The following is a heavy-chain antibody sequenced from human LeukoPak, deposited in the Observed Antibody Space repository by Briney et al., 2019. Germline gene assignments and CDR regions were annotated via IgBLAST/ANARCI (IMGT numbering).Heavy chain of an antibody. CDR2: IYYSGST. V-gene: IGHV4-59*08. J-gene: IGHJ4*02. CDR1: GGSISSYY. D-gene: IGHD6-13*01. CDR3: ARQYSSSWYIDY. Sequence: SETLSLTCTVSGGSISSYYWSWIRQPPGKGLEWIGYIYYSGSTNYNPSLKSRVTISVDTSKNQSSLKLSSVTAADTAVYYCARQYSSSWYIDYWGQGTLVTVSS.